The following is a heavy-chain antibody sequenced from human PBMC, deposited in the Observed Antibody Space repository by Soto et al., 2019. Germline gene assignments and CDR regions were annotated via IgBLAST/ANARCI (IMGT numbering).Heavy chain of an antibody. Sequence: QVQLQESGPGLVKPSETLSLTCTVSGDSFSSSSSYWAWIRQPPGKGLEWIGSIRYSGSTHYNPSLERRLPMSIDTSQKHFCLRLRSVTAADTAVYYCARQDKSARHQSFDFWGQGTLVTASS. D-gene: IGHD2-2*01. CDR1: GDSFSSSSSY. J-gene: IGHJ4*02. V-gene: IGHV4-39*01. CDR3: ARQDKSARHQSFDF. CDR2: IRYSGST.